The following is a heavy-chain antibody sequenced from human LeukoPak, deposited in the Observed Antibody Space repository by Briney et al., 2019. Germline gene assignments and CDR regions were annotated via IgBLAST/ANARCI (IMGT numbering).Heavy chain of an antibody. CDR1: GGSITNYY. J-gene: IGHJ3*01. D-gene: IGHD6-19*01. V-gene: IGHV4-59*01. CDR2: MFYRGGT. Sequence: SETLSLTCVVSGGSITNYYWSWIRRAPGKGLECIGYMFYRGGTYYNPSLESRVTISTETSRNQFSLEMTSVTAADTAVYYCARIGGWYSNAFDLWGQGIRVTVSS. CDR3: ARIGGWYSNAFDL.